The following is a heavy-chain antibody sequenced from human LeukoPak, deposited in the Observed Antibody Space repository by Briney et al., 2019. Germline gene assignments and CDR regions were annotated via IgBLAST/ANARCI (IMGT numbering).Heavy chain of an antibody. CDR3: ARAPRAAPWYWYFDL. D-gene: IGHD6-13*01. CDR2: ISYDGSNK. Sequence: PGGSLRLSCAASGFTFSSYAMHWVRQAPGKGLEWVAVISYDGSNKYYADSVKGRFTISRDNPKNTLYLQMNSLRAEDTAVYYCARAPRAAPWYWYFDLWGRGTLVTVSS. J-gene: IGHJ2*01. V-gene: IGHV3-30*04. CDR1: GFTFSSYA.